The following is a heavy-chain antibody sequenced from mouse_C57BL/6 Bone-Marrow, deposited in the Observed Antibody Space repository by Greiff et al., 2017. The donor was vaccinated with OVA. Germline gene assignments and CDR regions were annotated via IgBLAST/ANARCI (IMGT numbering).Heavy chain of an antibody. CDR2: INYDGSCT. Sequence: EVKLVESEGGLVQPGSSLKLSCTASGFTFRDYYLSWVRQVPEKRLEWVATINYDGSCTYYLDSLKSRFTISRDNAKNILYLQMSHLKSEDTATYYCASEGEGDGRDFEVWGQGTTVTVSS. CDR1: GFTFRDYY. D-gene: IGHD2-13*01. J-gene: IGHJ1*01. V-gene: IGHV5-16*01. CDR3: ASEGEGDGRDFEV.